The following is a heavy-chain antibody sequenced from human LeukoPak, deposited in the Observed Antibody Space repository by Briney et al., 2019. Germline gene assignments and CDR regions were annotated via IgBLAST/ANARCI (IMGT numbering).Heavy chain of an antibody. CDR2: IHHSGST. CDR1: GYSISSGYY. CDR3: ARPDDYGGNGDAFDI. J-gene: IGHJ3*02. Sequence: SETLSLTCTVSGYSISSGYYWGWIRQPPGKGLEWIGSIHHSGSTYYNPSLKSRVTISVDTSKNQFSLKLSSVTAADTAVYYCARPDDYGGNGDAFDIWGQGTMVTVSS. V-gene: IGHV4-38-2*02. D-gene: IGHD4-23*01.